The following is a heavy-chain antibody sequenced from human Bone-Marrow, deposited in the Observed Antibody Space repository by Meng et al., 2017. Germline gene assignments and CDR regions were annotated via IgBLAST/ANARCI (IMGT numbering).Heavy chain of an antibody. CDR1: GFTFSSYA. CDR3: TGHIDY. CDR2: ISYDGSNK. V-gene: IGHV3-30*04. D-gene: IGHD1-1*01. J-gene: IGHJ4*02. Sequence: VQLVESGGGLVQPGGSLRLSCAASGFTFSSYAMDWVRQAPGKGLEWVAVISYDGSNKYYADSVKGRFTISRDNSKNTLYLQMNSLRAEDTAVYYCTGHIDYWGRGTLVTVSS.